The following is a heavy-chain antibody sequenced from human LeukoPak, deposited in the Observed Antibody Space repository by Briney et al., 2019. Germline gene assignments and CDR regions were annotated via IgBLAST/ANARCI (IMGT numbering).Heavy chain of an antibody. Sequence: GGSLRLSCSASGFTFSTYAMHWVRQAPGKGLEYVSAIGSNGGSTYYADSVKGRFTISRDNSKNTLYLQMSSLRAEDTAMYYCVNGDQSSWYRTLLYWGQGTLVTVSS. D-gene: IGHD6-13*01. CDR2: IGSNGGST. J-gene: IGHJ4*02. V-gene: IGHV3-64D*06. CDR3: VNGDQSSWYRTLLY. CDR1: GFTFSTYA.